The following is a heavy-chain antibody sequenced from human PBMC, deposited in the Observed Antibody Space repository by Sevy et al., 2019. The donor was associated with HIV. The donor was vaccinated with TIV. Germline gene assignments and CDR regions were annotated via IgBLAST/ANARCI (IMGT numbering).Heavy chain of an antibody. V-gene: IGHV3-11*01. J-gene: IGHJ5*02. Sequence: GESLKISCAASGFTFSDCYMSWIRQAPGKGLEWVSYISRSGSTINYADSVKGRFTISRDNAKNTLYLQINSLRAEDTAVYYCARENTMIEEPGWFDPWGQGTLVTVSS. CDR3: ARENTMIEEPGWFDP. D-gene: IGHD3-22*01. CDR2: ISRSGSTI. CDR1: GFTFSDCY.